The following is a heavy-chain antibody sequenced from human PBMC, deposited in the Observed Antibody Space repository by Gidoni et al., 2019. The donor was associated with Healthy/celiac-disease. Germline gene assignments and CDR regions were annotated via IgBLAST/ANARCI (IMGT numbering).Heavy chain of an antibody. J-gene: IGHJ6*02. Sequence: EVQLVESGGGLVQPGGSLRLSCAASGFTVSSNYMSWVRQAPGKGLEWVSVIYSGGSTYYADSVKGRFTISRDNSKNTLYLQMNSLRAEDTAVYYCASDVDYSSSWPTNGYYYGMDVWGQGTTVTVSS. V-gene: IGHV3-66*02. CDR2: IYSGGST. CDR3: ASDVDYSSSWPTNGYYYGMDV. CDR1: GFTVSSNY. D-gene: IGHD6-13*01.